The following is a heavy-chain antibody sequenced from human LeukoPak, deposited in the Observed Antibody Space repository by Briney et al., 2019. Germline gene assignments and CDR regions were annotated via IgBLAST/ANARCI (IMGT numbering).Heavy chain of an antibody. V-gene: IGHV4-39*07. CDR1: GGSISSSSYY. Sequence: SETLSLTCTVSGGSISSSSYYWGWIRQPPGKGLEWIGSIYYSGSTYYNPSLKSRVTISVDTSKNQFSLKLSSVTAADTAVYYCARVGGGVPNWFDPWGQGTLVTVSS. CDR2: IYYSGST. J-gene: IGHJ5*02. CDR3: ARVGGGVPNWFDP. D-gene: IGHD2-8*02.